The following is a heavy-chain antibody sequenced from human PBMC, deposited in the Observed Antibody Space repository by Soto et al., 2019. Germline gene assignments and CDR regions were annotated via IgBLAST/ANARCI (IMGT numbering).Heavy chain of an antibody. J-gene: IGHJ6*02. CDR1: GGSISSGGYY. V-gene: IGHV4-31*03. CDR2: IYYSGST. CDR3: ARDVVPAVNDGYGMDV. D-gene: IGHD2-2*01. Sequence: SETLSLTCTASGGSISSGGYYWSWIRQHPGKGLEWIGYIYYSGSTYYNPSLKSRVTISVDTSKNQFSLKLSSVTAADTAVYYCARDVVPAVNDGYGMDVWGQGTTVTVSS.